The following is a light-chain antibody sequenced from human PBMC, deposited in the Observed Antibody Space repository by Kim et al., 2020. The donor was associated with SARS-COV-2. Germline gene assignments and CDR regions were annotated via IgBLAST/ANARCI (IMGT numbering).Light chain of an antibody. CDR1: SSSIGSDF. CDR2: RNN. CDR3: ATWDDRLRGPV. V-gene: IGLV1-47*01. Sequence: QSVLTQPPSASGTPGQRVTISCSGSSSSIGSDFLYWYQQLPGTAPKLLIYRNNQRPSGVPERFSGSKSGTSASLAISGLRSEDEADYYCATWDDRLRGPVFGGGTKLTVL. J-gene: IGLJ2*01.